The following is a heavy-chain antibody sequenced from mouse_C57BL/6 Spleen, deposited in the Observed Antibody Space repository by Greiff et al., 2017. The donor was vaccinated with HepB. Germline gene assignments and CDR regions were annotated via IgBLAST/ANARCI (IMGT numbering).Heavy chain of an antibody. J-gene: IGHJ4*01. V-gene: IGHV1-69*01. D-gene: IGHD1-1*01. Sequence: VQLQQSGAELVMPGASVKLSCKASGYTFTSYWMHWVKQRPGQGLEWIGEIDPSDSYTNYNQKFKGKSTLTVDKSSSTAYMQLSSLTSEDSAVYYCARITTAMDYWGQGTSVTVSS. CDR3: ARITTAMDY. CDR1: GYTFTSYW. CDR2: IDPSDSYT.